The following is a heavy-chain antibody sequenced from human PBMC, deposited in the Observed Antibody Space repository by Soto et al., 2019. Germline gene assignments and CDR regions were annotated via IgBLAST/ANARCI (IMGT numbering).Heavy chain of an antibody. J-gene: IGHJ3*02. CDR3: ARERQYSSGSFDAFDI. CDR1: GGSISSYY. V-gene: IGHV4-59*12. D-gene: IGHD6-19*01. Sequence: SETLSLTCTVSGGSISSYYWSWIRQPPGKGLEWIGYIYYSGSTNYNPSLKSRVTISVDTSKNQFSLKLSSVTAADTAVYYCARERQYSSGSFDAFDIWGQGTMVTVSS. CDR2: IYYSGST.